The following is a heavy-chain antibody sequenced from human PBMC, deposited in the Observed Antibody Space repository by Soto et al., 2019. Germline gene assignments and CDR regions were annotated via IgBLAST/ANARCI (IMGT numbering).Heavy chain of an antibody. J-gene: IGHJ4*02. D-gene: IGHD3-9*01. CDR1: GYTFTSYG. Sequence: QVQLVQSGAEVKKPGASVKVSCKASGYTFTSYGISWVRQAPGQGLEWMGWISAYNGNTNYAQKLQGRVTMTTDTSTSTAYMEPRSLRSDDTAVYYCARVYRADDILTGSDYWGQGTLVTVSS. CDR2: ISAYNGNT. V-gene: IGHV1-18*01. CDR3: ARVYRADDILTGSDY.